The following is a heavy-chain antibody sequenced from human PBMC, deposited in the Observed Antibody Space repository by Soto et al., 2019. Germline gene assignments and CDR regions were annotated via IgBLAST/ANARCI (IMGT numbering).Heavy chain of an antibody. CDR2: IYSGGST. CDR3: ARAAWSSRWYLYFDY. CDR1: GFTVSSNC. J-gene: IGHJ4*02. V-gene: IGHV3-53*02. D-gene: IGHD6-19*01. Sequence: EVQLVETGGGLIQPGGSLRLSCAASGFTVSSNCMSWVRQAPGEGLEWVSVIYSGGSTYYADSVKGRFTISRDNSKNTLYLQMNSLRAEDTAVYYCARAAWSSRWYLYFDYWGQGTLVTVSS.